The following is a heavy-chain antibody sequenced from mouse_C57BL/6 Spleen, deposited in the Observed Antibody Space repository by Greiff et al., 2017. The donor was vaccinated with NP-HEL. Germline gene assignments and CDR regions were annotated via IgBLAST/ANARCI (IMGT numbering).Heavy chain of an antibody. V-gene: IGHV2-2*01. Sequence: VKLMESGPGLVQPSQSLSITCTVSGFSLTSYGVHWVRQSPGKGLEWLGVIWSGGSTDYNAAFISRLSISKDNSKSQVFFKMNSLQADDTAIYYCANYYSNYGFAYWGQGTLVTVSA. J-gene: IGHJ3*01. CDR2: IWSGGST. D-gene: IGHD2-5*01. CDR3: ANYYSNYGFAY. CDR1: GFSLTSYG.